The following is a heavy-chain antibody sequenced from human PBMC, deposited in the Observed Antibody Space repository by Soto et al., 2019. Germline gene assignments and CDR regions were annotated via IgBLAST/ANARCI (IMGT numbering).Heavy chain of an antibody. J-gene: IGHJ4*01. CDR3: ATVLGENPASRFDS. V-gene: IGHV1-69*01. Sequence: QVQLVQSGAEVKKPGSSVKVSCKAAGVTVRSETISWVRQAPGQGLEWVGGISPLVGTANYAQKFQGRVTITADESTRTLYIELSSLRSDDTAVYCCATVLGENPASRFDSWGHGTLVHVSS. CDR2: ISPLVGTA. D-gene: IGHD3-16*01. CDR1: GVTVRSET.